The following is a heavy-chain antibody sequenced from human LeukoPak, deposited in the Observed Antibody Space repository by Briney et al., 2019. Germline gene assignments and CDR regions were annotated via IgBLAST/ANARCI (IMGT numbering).Heavy chain of an antibody. CDR2: ISYDGRNK. V-gene: IGHV3-30*04. Sequence: GRSLRLSCAASGFTFSSYAMHWVRQAPGKGLEWVAVISYDGRNKYYADSVKGRFTISRDNSKNTLSLQMNSLRAEDTAVYYCARGLWAVAGGYFDYWGQGTLVTVSS. CDR1: GFTFSSYA. D-gene: IGHD6-19*01. J-gene: IGHJ4*02. CDR3: ARGLWAVAGGYFDY.